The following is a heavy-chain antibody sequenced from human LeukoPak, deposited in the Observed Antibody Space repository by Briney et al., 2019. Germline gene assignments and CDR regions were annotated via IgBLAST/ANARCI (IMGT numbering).Heavy chain of an antibody. V-gene: IGHV3-48*02. J-gene: IGHJ4*02. CDR2: ISSSSSTI. Sequence: GGSLRLSCAASGFTFSSYSVNWVRQAPGKGLEWVSYISSSSSTIYYADSVKGRFTISRDNAKNSLYLQMNSLRDEDTAVYYCARVALLWFGEGQYYFDYWGQGTLVTVSS. CDR1: GFTFSSYS. CDR3: ARVALLWFGEGQYYFDY. D-gene: IGHD3-10*01.